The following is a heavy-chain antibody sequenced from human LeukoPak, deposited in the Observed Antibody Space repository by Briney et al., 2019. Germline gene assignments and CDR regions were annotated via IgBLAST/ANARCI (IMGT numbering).Heavy chain of an antibody. CDR1: AGSISSYY. D-gene: IGHD2-15*01. Sequence: SETLSLTCTVSAGSISSYYWSWIRQPPGKGLEWIGCISYSGSTKYNPSLKSRVTISVDTSKNQFSLKLNSVTAADTAVYYCARDNGCSGGSCYRWFDPWGQGTLVTVSS. J-gene: IGHJ5*02. CDR3: ARDNGCSGGSCYRWFDP. CDR2: ISYSGST. V-gene: IGHV4-59*12.